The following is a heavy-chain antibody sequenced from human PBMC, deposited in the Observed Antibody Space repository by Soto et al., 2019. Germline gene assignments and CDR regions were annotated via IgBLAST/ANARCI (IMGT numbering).Heavy chain of an antibody. V-gene: IGHV6-1*01. D-gene: IGHD6-13*01. CDR1: GDSVSSNTTA. CDR3: ARADCTRYSSSWYSYYYYGMDV. J-gene: IGHJ6*02. Sequence: SQTLSLTCAISGDSVSSNTTAWNWISQAPSRGLELLGRTYYRSKCYNDYAVSVKSRITIHPDTSKNQFSLQLNSVTPEDTAVYYCARADCTRYSSSWYSYYYYGMDVWGQGTTVTAP. CDR2: TYYRSKCYN.